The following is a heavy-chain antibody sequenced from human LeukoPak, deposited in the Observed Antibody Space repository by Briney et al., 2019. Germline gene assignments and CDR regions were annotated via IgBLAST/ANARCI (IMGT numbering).Heavy chain of an antibody. CDR1: GYTFTSYG. D-gene: IGHD5-12*01. Sequence: APVKVSCKASGYTFTSYGITWVRQAPGQGLEWMGWISTYNGNTNYAQNLQGRVTMTTDPSTSTAYMELRSLRSDDTAVYYCARGRGSTSRYWGQGTLVTVSS. J-gene: IGHJ4*02. CDR3: ARGRGSTSRY. V-gene: IGHV1-18*01. CDR2: ISTYNGNT.